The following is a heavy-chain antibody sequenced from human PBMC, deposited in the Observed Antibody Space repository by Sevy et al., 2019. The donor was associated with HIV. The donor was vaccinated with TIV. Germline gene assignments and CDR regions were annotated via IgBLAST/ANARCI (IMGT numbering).Heavy chain of an antibody. Sequence: GGSLRLSCAASGFTFSSYAMSWVRLAPGKGLEWVAGISGRGGTSYYVDSVKGRLTISRDNSKDTLYLQMHGLRVEDTAVYYCAKELFGAAAAFYWYFDLWGRGTLVTVSS. D-gene: IGHD6-13*01. CDR3: AKELFGAAAAFYWYFDL. CDR1: GFTFSSYA. CDR2: ISGRGGTS. J-gene: IGHJ2*01. V-gene: IGHV3-23*01.